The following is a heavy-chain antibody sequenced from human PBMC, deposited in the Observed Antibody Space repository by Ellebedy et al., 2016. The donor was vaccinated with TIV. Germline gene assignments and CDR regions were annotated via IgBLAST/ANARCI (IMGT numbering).Heavy chain of an antibody. V-gene: IGHV3-13*01. CDR3: ARRNWNDGGAFDY. D-gene: IGHD1-1*01. Sequence: GESLKISXAASGFTFSSYDMHWVRQVKGKGLEWVSALGTAGDTSYAASVRGRFTNSIENAKKSFYLQINSLRAEDTAVYYCARRNWNDGGAFDYWGQGALVTVSS. CDR2: LGTAGDT. J-gene: IGHJ4*02. CDR1: GFTFSSYD.